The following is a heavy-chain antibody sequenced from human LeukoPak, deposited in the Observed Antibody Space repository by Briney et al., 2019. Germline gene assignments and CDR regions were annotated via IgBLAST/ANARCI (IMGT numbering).Heavy chain of an antibody. CDR3: AKASGRWQGGYFDY. CDR1: GFTFDDYA. V-gene: IGHV3-9*01. D-gene: IGHD1-26*01. CDR2: ISWNSGSI. Sequence: GGSLRLSCAASGFTFDDYAMHWVRQAPGKGLEWVSGISWNSGSIGYADSVKGRFTISRDNAKNSLYLQMNSLRAEDTALYYCAKASGRWQGGYFDYWGQGTLVTVSS. J-gene: IGHJ4*02.